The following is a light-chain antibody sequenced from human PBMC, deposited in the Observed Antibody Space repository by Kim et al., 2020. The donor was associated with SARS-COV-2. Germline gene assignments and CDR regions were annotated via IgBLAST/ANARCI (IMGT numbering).Light chain of an antibody. CDR2: EVS. J-gene: IGLJ3*02. CDR3: SSYAGSNNWV. Sequence: GQSVTSSATRTSEDVVGNNYVSWYQPHPGKAPKFMIYEVSKRPSGVPDRFSGSKSGNTASLTVSGLQAEDEADYYCSSYAGSNNWVFGGGTQLTVL. CDR1: SEDVVGNNY. V-gene: IGLV2-8*01.